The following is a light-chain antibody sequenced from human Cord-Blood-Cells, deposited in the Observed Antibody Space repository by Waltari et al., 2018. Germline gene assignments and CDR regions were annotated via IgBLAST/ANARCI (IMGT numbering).Light chain of an antibody. CDR3: QQSYSTPPLT. Sequence: DIQMTQSPSSVSASVGDRVTITCRASQSISSYLNWYQQKPGKAPKLLIYAASSLQSGVPSRFSGSGSGTDFTLTISSLQPEDFATYYCQQSYSTPPLTFGPGTKVDIK. V-gene: IGKV1-39*01. CDR2: AAS. CDR1: QSISSY. J-gene: IGKJ3*01.